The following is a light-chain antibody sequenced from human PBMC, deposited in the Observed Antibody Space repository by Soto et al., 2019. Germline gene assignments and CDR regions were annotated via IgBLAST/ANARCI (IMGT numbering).Light chain of an antibody. CDR1: QSVSSN. V-gene: IGKV3-15*01. CDR2: GAS. Sequence: EIVMPQSPATLSVSPGERATLSCRASQSVSSNLAWYQQKPGQAPRLRIYGASTRATGIPARFSGSGSGTEFTLTISSLQSEDFAVYYCQQYNNWPFTFGPGTKVDIK. CDR3: QQYNNWPFT. J-gene: IGKJ3*01.